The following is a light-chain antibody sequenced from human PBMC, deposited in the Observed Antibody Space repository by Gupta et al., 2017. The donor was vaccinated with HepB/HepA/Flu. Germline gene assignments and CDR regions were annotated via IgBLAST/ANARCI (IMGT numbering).Light chain of an antibody. CDR3: QQGFTTPWT. CDR1: QSIATY. J-gene: IGKJ1*01. Sequence: DIQMTQSPSSLSASVGDRVTITCRASQSIATYLNWYQQRPGTGKAPKLLIFSASNLQSGVPSRFSGSGSRTDFSLTITNLQLEDFTTYCCQQGFTTPWTFGQGTKV. V-gene: IGKV1-39*01. CDR2: SAS.